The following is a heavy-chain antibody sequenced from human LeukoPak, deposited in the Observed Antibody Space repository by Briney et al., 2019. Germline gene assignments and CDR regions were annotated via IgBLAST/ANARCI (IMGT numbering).Heavy chain of an antibody. J-gene: IGHJ6*02. CDR3: AKAPIKYCSGGSCPSGGYYGMDV. V-gene: IGHV3-23*01. Sequence: PGGSLRLSCAASGFTFSSYAMSWVRQAPGKGLEWVSAISGSGGSTYYADSVKGRFTISRDNSKNTLYLQMNSLRAEDTAVYYCAKAPIKYCSGGSCPSGGYYGMDVWGQGTTVTVSS. D-gene: IGHD2-15*01. CDR1: GFTFSSYA. CDR2: ISGSGGST.